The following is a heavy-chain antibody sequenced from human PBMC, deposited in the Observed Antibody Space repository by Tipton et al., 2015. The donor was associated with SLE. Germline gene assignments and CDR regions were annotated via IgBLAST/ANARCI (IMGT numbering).Heavy chain of an antibody. CDR1: GTSISNGTYY. J-gene: IGHJ4*02. CDR3: ARAGTDFWSGFDY. D-gene: IGHD3-3*01. V-gene: IGHV4-61*02. Sequence: LRLSCTVSGTSISNGTYYWSWIRHPAGRGLEWIGRFSTFGSADYNPSLKGRVAISVDTSKNQLSLKLTSVTAADTAVYYCARAGTDFWSGFDYWGQGTLVTVSS. CDR2: FSTFGSA.